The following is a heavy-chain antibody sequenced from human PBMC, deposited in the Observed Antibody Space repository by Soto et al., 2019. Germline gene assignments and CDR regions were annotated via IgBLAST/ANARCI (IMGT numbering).Heavy chain of an antibody. CDR3: ARCPHGYSCDY. D-gene: IGHD4-4*01. V-gene: IGHV5-51*01. CDR1: GYSFATHW. Sequence: PGESLKISCRVSGYSFATHWLGWVRQMPGKGLEWMGVIQPDSSDTRYSPSIQGQVTISADKSVTTTYLQWSRLKASDTAMYYCARCPHGYSCDYWGQGTLVTVSS. CDR2: IQPDSSDT. J-gene: IGHJ4*02.